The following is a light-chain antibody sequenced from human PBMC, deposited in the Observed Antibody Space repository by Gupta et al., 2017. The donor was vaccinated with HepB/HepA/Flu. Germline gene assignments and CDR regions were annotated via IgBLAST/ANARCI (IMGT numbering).Light chain of an antibody. CDR2: EPS. CDR3: QHRSNWPPLT. V-gene: IGKV3-11*01. Sequence: EIVLTQSPATLSLSPGERATLSCMASQSVSSYLAWYQQKPCQAPRLLIYEPSNRATGIPARFSGSGSGTDFTLTISSLEPEDFAVYYCQHRSNWPPLTFGGGTKVEIK. J-gene: IGKJ4*01. CDR1: QSVSSY.